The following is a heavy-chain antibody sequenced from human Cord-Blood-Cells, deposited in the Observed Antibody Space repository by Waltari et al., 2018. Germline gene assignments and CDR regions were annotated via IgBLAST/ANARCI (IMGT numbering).Heavy chain of an antibody. CDR1: GGSFSGYY. V-gene: IGHV4-34*01. Sequence: QVQLQQWGAGLLKPSETLSLTCAVYGGSFSGYYWSWIRQPPGKGLEWIGEINHSGSTNYNPSLKSRVTISVDTCKNQFSLKLSSVTAADTAVYYCARVGRYSSGWYTGGSDYWGQGTLVTVSS. CDR3: ARVGRYSSGWYTGGSDY. J-gene: IGHJ4*02. D-gene: IGHD6-19*01. CDR2: INHSGST.